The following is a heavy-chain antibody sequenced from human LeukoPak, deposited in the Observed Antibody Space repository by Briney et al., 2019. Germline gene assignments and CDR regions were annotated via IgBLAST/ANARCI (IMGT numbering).Heavy chain of an antibody. V-gene: IGHV3-23*01. CDR2: ISGSGGST. CDR1: GFTFSSYA. J-gene: IGHJ5*02. CDR3: AKGRYYDILTGYPA. D-gene: IGHD3-9*01. Sequence: GGSLRLSCAASGFTFSSYAMSWVRQAPGKGLEWVSAISGSGGSTYYADSVKGRFTISRDNSKNTLYLQMNSLRAEDTAAYYCAKGRYYDILTGYPAWGQGTLVTVSS.